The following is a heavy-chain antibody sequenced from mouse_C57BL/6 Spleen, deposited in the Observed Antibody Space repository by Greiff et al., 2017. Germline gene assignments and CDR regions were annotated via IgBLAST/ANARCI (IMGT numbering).Heavy chain of an antibody. V-gene: IGHV5-9*01. Sequence: EVQLVESGGGLVKPGGSLKLSCAASGFTFRSYTMSWVRQTPEKRLEWVATISGGGGNTYYPDSVKGRFTISRDNAKNTLYLQMSSLRSEDTALYYCARHFELGRDWYFDVWGTGTTVTVSS. CDR3: ARHFELGRDWYFDV. CDR2: ISGGGGNT. CDR1: GFTFRSYT. D-gene: IGHD4-1*01. J-gene: IGHJ1*03.